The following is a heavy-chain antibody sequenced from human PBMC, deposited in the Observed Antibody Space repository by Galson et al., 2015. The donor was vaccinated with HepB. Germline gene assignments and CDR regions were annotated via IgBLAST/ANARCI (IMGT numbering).Heavy chain of an antibody. CDR2: IRYDGSNK. J-gene: IGHJ4*02. CDR3: AKGGISTTVFYPVGY. Sequence: SLRLSCAASGFTFSSYGMHWVRQAPGKGLEWVAFIRYDGSNKYYADSVKGRFTISRDNSKNTLYLQMNSLRAEDTAVYYCAKGGISTTVFYPVGYWGQGTLVTVSS. D-gene: IGHD4-17*01. V-gene: IGHV3-30*02. CDR1: GFTFSSYG.